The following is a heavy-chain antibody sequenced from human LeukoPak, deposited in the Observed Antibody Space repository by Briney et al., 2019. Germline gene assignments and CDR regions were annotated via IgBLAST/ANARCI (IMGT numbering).Heavy chain of an antibody. D-gene: IGHD3-3*01. Sequence: REASVKVSCKASGYTFINYGITWVRQAPGQGLEWMGWISAYNGNTNYAQKLQGRVTMTTDTSTSTAYMELGSLRSDDTAVYYCARAHYDFWSGKPSPRYYYYYGMDVWGQGTTVTVSS. CDR1: GYTFINYG. J-gene: IGHJ6*02. CDR2: ISAYNGNT. CDR3: ARAHYDFWSGKPSPRYYYYYGMDV. V-gene: IGHV1-18*01.